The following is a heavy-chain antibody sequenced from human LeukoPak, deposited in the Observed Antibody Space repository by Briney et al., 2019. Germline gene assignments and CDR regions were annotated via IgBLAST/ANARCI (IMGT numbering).Heavy chain of an antibody. D-gene: IGHD6-13*01. CDR1: GGSISSGSYY. Sequence: PSETLSLTCTVYGGSISSGSYYWSWIRQPAGKGLEWIGRIYTSGSTNYNPSLKSRVTISVDTSKNQFSLKLSSVTAADTAVYCCAREDGAGSSSWYVPYYYYYYMDVWGKGTTVTVSS. CDR3: AREDGAGSSSWYVPYYYYYYMDV. V-gene: IGHV4-61*02. CDR2: IYTSGST. J-gene: IGHJ6*03.